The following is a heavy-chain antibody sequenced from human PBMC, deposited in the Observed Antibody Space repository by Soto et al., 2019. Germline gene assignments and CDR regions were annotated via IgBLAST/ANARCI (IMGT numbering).Heavy chain of an antibody. D-gene: IGHD2-15*01. V-gene: IGHV1-18*04. J-gene: IGHJ5*02. Sequence: QVQLVQSGPEVKKPGASVKVSCKASGYTLTDHGISWVRQAPGQGLEWMGWFNHYNANTRYGEKVQGRVTMTPDTSSKVYIQLTGPTSAITAVYYCARDWTSPSCVSSSCPRGGWFDPWGQGTLVTVSS. CDR2: FNHYNANT. CDR1: GYTLTDHG. CDR3: ARDWTSPSCVSSSCPRGGWFDP.